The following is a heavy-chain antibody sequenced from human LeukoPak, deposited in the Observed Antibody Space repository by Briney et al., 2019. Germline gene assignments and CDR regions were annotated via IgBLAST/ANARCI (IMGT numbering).Heavy chain of an antibody. J-gene: IGHJ4*02. Sequence: GGSLRLSCAASGFTFSSYWMSWVRQAPGKGLEWVANIKQDESEKFYVDSVKGRFTISRDNAKNSLYLQMNSLRAEDTAVYYCARDPSGSDFDYWGQGTLVTVSS. CDR2: IKQDESEK. CDR3: ARDPSGSDFDY. V-gene: IGHV3-7*01. D-gene: IGHD5-12*01. CDR1: GFTFSSYW.